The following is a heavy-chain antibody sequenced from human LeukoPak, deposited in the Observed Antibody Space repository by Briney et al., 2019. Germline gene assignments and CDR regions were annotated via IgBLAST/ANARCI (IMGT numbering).Heavy chain of an antibody. J-gene: IGHJ4*02. D-gene: IGHD3/OR15-3a*01. V-gene: IGHV4-4*07. CDR3: ARQTGSGLFILP. Sequence: SETLSLTCSVPGGSISSYYWSWIRQPAGKGLEWIGRIYTSGSTNYNPSLKSRVAMSVDTSKNQFSLRLTSVTAADTAVYYCARQTGSGLFILPGGQGTLVTVSS. CDR1: GGSISSYY. CDR2: IYTSGST.